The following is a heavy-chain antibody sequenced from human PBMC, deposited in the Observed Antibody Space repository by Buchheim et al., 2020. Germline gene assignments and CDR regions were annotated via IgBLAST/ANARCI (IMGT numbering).Heavy chain of an antibody. CDR1: GFAFINYG. Sequence: QVQLVESGGGVVQPGRSLRLSCAASGFAFINYGMRWVRQAPGKGLEWVALISNDESYKYYADSARGRFTISRDNSKNTVYLQMNSLRPEDTAIYYCAKGGAGNRNSDHWAQGTL. CDR2: ISNDESYK. CDR3: AKGGAGNRNSDH. D-gene: IGHD3-10*01. J-gene: IGHJ4*02. V-gene: IGHV3-30*18.